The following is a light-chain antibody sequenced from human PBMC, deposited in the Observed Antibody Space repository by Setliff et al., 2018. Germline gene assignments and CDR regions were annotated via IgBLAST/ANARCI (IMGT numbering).Light chain of an antibody. CDR2: STN. J-gene: IGLJ2*01. V-gene: IGLV8-61*01. CDR1: SGPVSTTYN. CDR3: ALYMGGGISL. Sequence: QIVVTQEPSFAVSPGGTVTLTCGLSSGPVSTTYNPSWYQQTPGQAPRALMYSTNIRSSGVPDRFSGSILGNKAALTITGAQADDESDYYCALYMGGGISLFGGGTKVTVL.